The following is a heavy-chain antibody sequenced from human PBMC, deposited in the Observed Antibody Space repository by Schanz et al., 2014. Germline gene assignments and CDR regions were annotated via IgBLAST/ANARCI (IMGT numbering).Heavy chain of an antibody. D-gene: IGHD3-3*01. CDR3: VRDSFFAFDY. Sequence: EVQLVQSGGGLVQPGGSLRLSCASSGFSFTTYAMSWVRQAPGKGLEWVSYVSRSTPDIYYADSVKGRFTMSRDNAKNSVFLQMNSLRAEDTAVYYCVRDSFFAFDYWGQGTLVTVSS. J-gene: IGHJ4*02. CDR1: GFSFTTYA. CDR2: VSRSTPDI. V-gene: IGHV3-48*01.